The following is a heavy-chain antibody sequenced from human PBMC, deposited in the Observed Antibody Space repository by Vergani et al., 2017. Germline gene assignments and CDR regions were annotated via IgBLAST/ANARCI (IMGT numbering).Heavy chain of an antibody. D-gene: IGHD3-16*01. Sequence: QVQLQESGPRLVRPSQTLSLTCTVSGGSINTGAYYWSWIRQPAGKGLEWIGRVYTSGMTNYNPSLKSRVTILVDRSKSQLSLKLTSVTAGDTAVYFCARHDRKTYTATMGWYDYWGQGILVTVSS. J-gene: IGHJ4*02. V-gene: IGHV4-61*02. CDR2: VYTSGMT. CDR1: GGSINTGAYY. CDR3: ARHDRKTYTATMGWYDY.